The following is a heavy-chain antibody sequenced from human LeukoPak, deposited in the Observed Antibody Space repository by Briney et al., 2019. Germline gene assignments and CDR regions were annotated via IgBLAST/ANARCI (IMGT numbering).Heavy chain of an antibody. CDR1: GGSISSYY. J-gene: IGHJ6*03. Sequence: SETLSLTCAVSGGSISSYYWSWIRQPPGKGLEWIGYIYYSGSTNYNPSLKSRVTISVDTSKNQFSLKLSSVTAADTAVYYCAREGTDQYYYYYMDVWGKGTTVTVSS. CDR2: IYYSGST. V-gene: IGHV4-59*01. CDR3: AREGTDQYYYYYMDV. D-gene: IGHD3-10*01.